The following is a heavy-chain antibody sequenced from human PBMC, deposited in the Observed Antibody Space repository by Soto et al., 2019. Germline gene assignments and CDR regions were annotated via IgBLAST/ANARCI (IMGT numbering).Heavy chain of an antibody. CDR1: GFTFSNAW. Sequence: GGSLRLSCAASGFTFSNAWMSWVRQAPGKGLEWVGRIKSKTDGGTTDYAAPVKGRFTISRDDSKNTLYLQMNSLKTEDTAVYYCTTDRGLRYFDWLFYPKENFDYWGQGTLVTVSS. J-gene: IGHJ4*02. CDR3: TTDRGLRYFDWLFYPKENFDY. V-gene: IGHV3-15*01. CDR2: IKSKTDGGTT. D-gene: IGHD3-9*01.